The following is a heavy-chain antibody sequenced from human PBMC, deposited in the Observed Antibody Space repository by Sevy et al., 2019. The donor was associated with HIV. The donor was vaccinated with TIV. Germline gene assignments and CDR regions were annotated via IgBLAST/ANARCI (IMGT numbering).Heavy chain of an antibody. D-gene: IGHD6-19*01. CDR1: GFTVNDKY. CDR3: VSLSLSYRSGWSYFDY. CDR2: IFSSGST. V-gene: IGHV3-66*02. J-gene: IGHJ4*02. Sequence: GGSLRLSCAISGFTVNDKYIIWVRQAPGKGLEWVSVIFSSGSTYYADSAKGRFTISRDNSKNTVDLQMNSVRAEDTAVYYCVSLSLSYRSGWSYFDYWGQGILVTVSS.